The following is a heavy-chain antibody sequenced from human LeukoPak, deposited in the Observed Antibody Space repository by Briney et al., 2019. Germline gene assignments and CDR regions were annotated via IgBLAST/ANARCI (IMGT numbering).Heavy chain of an antibody. Sequence: SETLSLTCAVSGGSISSGGYYWSWIRQPPGKGLEWIGEINHSGSTNYNPSLKSRVTISVDTSKNQFSLKLSSVTAADTAVYYCARGLRPGMICSTSCHGFDPWGQGTLVTVSS. CDR2: INHSGST. V-gene: IGHV4-34*01. D-gene: IGHD2-2*01. J-gene: IGHJ5*02. CDR3: ARGLRPGMICSTSCHGFDP. CDR1: GGSISSGGYY.